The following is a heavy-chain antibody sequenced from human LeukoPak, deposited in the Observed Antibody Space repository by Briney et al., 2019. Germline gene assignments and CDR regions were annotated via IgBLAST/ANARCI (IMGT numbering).Heavy chain of an antibody. CDR3: ARGGSGSYYQNDY. CDR2: INHSGST. Sequence: PSETLSLTCTVSGYSISSGYYWSWIRQPPGKGLEWIGEINHSGSTNYNPSLKSRVTISVDTSKNQFSLKLSSVTAADTAVYYCARGGSGSYYQNDYWGQGTLVTVSS. J-gene: IGHJ4*02. D-gene: IGHD3-10*01. CDR1: GYSISSGYY. V-gene: IGHV4-38-2*02.